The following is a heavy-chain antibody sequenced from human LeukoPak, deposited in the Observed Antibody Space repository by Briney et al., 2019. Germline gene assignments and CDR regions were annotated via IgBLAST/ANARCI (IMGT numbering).Heavy chain of an antibody. V-gene: IGHV4-59*01. Sequence: SETLSLTCTVSGGSITTYFWSWIRQPPGKGLEWIGYIYQSGSSTYNPSLKSRVTMSVDTSKNQFSLKLTSVTGADTAVYYCARGGSPYYGSGSYGYWGQGTLVTVSS. CDR1: GGSITTYF. CDR3: ARGGSPYYGSGSYGY. J-gene: IGHJ4*02. D-gene: IGHD3-10*01. CDR2: IYQSGSS.